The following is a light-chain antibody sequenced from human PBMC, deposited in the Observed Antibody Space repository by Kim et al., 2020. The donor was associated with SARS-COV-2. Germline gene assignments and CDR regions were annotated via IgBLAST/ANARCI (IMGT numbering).Light chain of an antibody. CDR3: AAWDDSLNGLV. J-gene: IGLJ2*01. Sequence: GQRSTISCSGRSSNIGSNVVDWYQQLPGTAPTLLIYTNNQRPSGVPDRFSGSKSGTSASLAISGLQSEDEADYYCAAWDDSLNGLVFGGGTQLTVL. V-gene: IGLV1-44*01. CDR1: SSNIGSNV. CDR2: TNN.